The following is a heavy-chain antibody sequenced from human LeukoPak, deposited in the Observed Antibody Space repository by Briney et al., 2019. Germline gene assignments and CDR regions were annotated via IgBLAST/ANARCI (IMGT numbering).Heavy chain of an antibody. V-gene: IGHV3-23*01. J-gene: IGHJ5*02. Sequence: GGSLRLSCAASGFTFSSYAMSWVRQAPGKGLEWVSAISGSGGSTYYADSVKGRFTISRDNSKNTLYLQMNSLRAEDTAVYYCAKSPDYDFWSGYYNWFDPWGQGTLVTVSS. CDR2: ISGSGGST. CDR3: AKSPDYDFWSGYYNWFDP. CDR1: GFTFSSYA. D-gene: IGHD3-3*01.